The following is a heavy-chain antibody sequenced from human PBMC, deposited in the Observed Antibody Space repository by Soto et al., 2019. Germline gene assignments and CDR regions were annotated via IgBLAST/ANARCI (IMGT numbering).Heavy chain of an antibody. V-gene: IGHV1-18*01. J-gene: IGHJ5*02. CDR1: GDTFTNFG. CDR3: ARVLRGVVNWFDP. CDR2: IATYNSNK. Sequence: HLVQSGPEVKQPGASVTVSCKTSGDTFTNFGLSWVRQAPGQGLEGMGWIATYNSNKNYAQKFQCRLILTTDTSTSTAYMELKSLGYDDTAVYYCARVLRGVVNWFDPWGQGTLVTVSS. D-gene: IGHD3-10*01.